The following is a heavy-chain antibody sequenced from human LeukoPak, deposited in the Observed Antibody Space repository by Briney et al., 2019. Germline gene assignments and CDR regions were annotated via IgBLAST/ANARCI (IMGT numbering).Heavy chain of an antibody. Sequence: QPGRSLRLSCAASGFTFDDYAMPWVRQAPGKGLEWVSGISWNSGSIGYADSVKGRFTISRDNAKNSLYLQMNSLRAEDTALYYCAKDLSRFGGDYYYGMDVWGQGTTVTVSS. CDR3: AKDLSRFGGDYYYGMDV. J-gene: IGHJ6*02. D-gene: IGHD3-10*01. CDR2: ISWNSGSI. CDR1: GFTFDDYA. V-gene: IGHV3-9*01.